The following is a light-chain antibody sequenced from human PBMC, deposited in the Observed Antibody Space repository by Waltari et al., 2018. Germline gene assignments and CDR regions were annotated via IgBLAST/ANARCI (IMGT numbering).Light chain of an antibody. V-gene: IGLV1-40*01. CDR3: QSYDSSLSGVV. Sequence: QSVLTQPPSVSGAPGQRVTISCTGSSSNIGAGYDVHWYQQLPGTAPKLLFNANSARPSGGPDRFSGSKSGTSASLAITGLQAEDEADYYCQSYDSSLSGVVFGGGTKLTVL. J-gene: IGLJ2*01. CDR2: ANS. CDR1: SSNIGAGYD.